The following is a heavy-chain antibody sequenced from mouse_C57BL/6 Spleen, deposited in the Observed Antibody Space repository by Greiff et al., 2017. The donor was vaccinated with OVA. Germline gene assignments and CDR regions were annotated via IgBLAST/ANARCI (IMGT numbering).Heavy chain of an antibody. Sequence: QVQLQQSGAELARPGASVKLSCKASGYTFTSYGISWVKQRTGQGLEWIGEIYPRSGNTYYNEKFKGKATLTADKSSSTAYMELRSLTSEDAAVYFCARWDYDGEYYWGQGTSVTVSS. V-gene: IGHV1-81*01. CDR3: ARWDYDGEYY. CDR2: IYPRSGNT. CDR1: GYTFTSYG. D-gene: IGHD2-4*01. J-gene: IGHJ4*01.